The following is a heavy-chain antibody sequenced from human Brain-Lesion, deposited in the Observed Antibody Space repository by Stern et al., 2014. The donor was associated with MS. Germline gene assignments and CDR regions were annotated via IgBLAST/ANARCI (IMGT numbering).Heavy chain of an antibody. CDR1: GGSVSSTSFA. D-gene: IGHD2-15*01. J-gene: IGHJ5*02. CDR2: IYYSGHT. V-gene: IGHV4-39*02. CDR3: AGEEDIRYCSGGSCTGNWFDP. Sequence: QVQLQESGPGLVKPSETLSLTCTVAGGSVSSTSFAWAWIRQPPGKGLEWIGTIYYSGHTYYSPSLKRRITLSLDTSKHHVSLPLRSVTAADTAVYYCAGEEDIRYCSGGSCTGNWFDPWGQGTLVTVSS.